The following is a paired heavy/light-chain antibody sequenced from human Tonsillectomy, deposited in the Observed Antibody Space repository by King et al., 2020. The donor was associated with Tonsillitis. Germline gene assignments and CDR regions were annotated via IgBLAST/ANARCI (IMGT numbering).Heavy chain of an antibody. J-gene: IGHJ4*01. Sequence: EVQLVESGGGLVQPGGSLRLSCAASGFTFSSYDMHWVRQATGRGLEWVSSIGTTGDTYYPGSVKGRFTISRENAGKSLFLQMNTLRAEDTAVYYCARRSVTMFRGAIFDYWGQGTLVTVSS. CDR2: IGTTGDT. V-gene: IGHV3-13*01. CDR1: GFTFSSYD. CDR3: ARRSVTMFRGAIFDY. D-gene: IGHD3-10*01.
Light chain of an antibody. CDR2: GKN. J-gene: IGLJ3*02. Sequence: SSELTQDPAVSVALGQTVRITCQGDSLRSYYASWYQQKPGQAPVFVFYGKNDRPSGIPDRFSGSSSGNTASLTITGAQAEDEADYYCNSRDSSGNHVVFGGGTKLTVL. V-gene: IGLV3-19*01. CDR3: NSRDSSGNHVV. CDR1: SLRSYY.